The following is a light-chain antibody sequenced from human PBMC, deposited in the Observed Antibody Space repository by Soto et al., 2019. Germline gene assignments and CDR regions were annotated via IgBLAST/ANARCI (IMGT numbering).Light chain of an antibody. CDR3: QSHNHCPHR. V-gene: IGKV1-27*01. J-gene: IGKJ1*01. Sequence: ASQSIRTYLAWYQQKPGKAPKLLISTASTLKSGVPSRFGGRGSGTEFSLTISSLQPEDSAAYYCQSHNHCPHRFGEGTKVDIK. CDR1: QSIRTY. CDR2: TAS.